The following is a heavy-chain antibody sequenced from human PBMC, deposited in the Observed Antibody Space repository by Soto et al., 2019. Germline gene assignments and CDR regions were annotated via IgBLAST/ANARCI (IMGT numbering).Heavy chain of an antibody. CDR3: ARDRATMVRGVIPRWFDP. CDR1: GGSCSGYY. Sequence: ETLSLTCPVYGGSCSGYYWSWIRQPPGKGLEWIGEINHSGSTNYNPSLKSRVTISVDTSKNQFSLKLSSVTAADTAVYYCARDRATMVRGVIPRWFDPWGQGTLVTVSS. J-gene: IGHJ5*02. CDR2: INHSGST. D-gene: IGHD3-10*01. V-gene: IGHV4-34*01.